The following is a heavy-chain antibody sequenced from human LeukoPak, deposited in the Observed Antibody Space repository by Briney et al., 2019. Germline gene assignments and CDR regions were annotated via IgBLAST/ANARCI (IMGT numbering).Heavy chain of an antibody. CDR3: ARVPFSSSWPSNWFDP. J-gene: IGHJ5*02. Sequence: GASVKVSCKASGHTFTSYGISWVRQAPGQGLEWMGWISAYNGNTNYAQKLQGRVTMTTDTSTSTAYMELRRLRSDDTAVYYCARVPFSSSWPSNWFDPWGQATLVTVPP. V-gene: IGHV1-18*01. CDR1: GHTFTSYG. CDR2: ISAYNGNT. D-gene: IGHD6-13*01.